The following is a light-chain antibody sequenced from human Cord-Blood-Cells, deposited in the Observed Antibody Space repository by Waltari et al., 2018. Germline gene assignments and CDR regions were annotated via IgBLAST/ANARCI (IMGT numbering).Light chain of an antibody. CDR3: QQYDNLPPPDTRLT. CDR1: QDISNY. Sequence: DIQMTQSPSSLSASVGDRVTITCQASQDISNYLNWYQQKPGKAPKLLIYDASNLETGVPSRFSGSGSWTDFTFTISSLQPEDIATYYCQQYDNLPPPDTRLTFGGGTKVEIK. V-gene: IGKV1-33*01. CDR2: DAS. J-gene: IGKJ4*01.